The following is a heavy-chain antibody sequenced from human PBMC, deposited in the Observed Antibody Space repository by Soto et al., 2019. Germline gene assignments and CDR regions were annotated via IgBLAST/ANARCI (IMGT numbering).Heavy chain of an antibody. CDR3: ARHEYSSSSLYYYYGMDV. J-gene: IGHJ6*02. D-gene: IGHD6-6*01. Sequence: GESLKISCKGSGYSFTSYWIGWVRQMPGKGLEWMGIIYPGDSDTRYSPSFQGQVTISADKSISTAYLQWSSLKASDTAMYYCARHEYSSSSLYYYYGMDVRGQGTTVTVSS. CDR1: GYSFTSYW. V-gene: IGHV5-51*01. CDR2: IYPGDSDT.